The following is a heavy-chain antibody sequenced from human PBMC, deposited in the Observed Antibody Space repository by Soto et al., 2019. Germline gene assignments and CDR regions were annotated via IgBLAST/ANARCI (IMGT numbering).Heavy chain of an antibody. D-gene: IGHD4-17*01. CDR1: GFTFSSYA. CDR2: IHGSGGST. Sequence: EVQLLESGGGLVQRGGSLRLPCAASGFTFSSYAMNWVRQAPGKGLEWVSVIHGSGGSTYYADSVKGRFTISRDNSKNTVDLQMNSLRAEDTAVYYCARGKDRATVTTFDYWGQGTLVTVSS. CDR3: ARGKDRATVTTFDY. V-gene: IGHV3-23*01. J-gene: IGHJ4*02.